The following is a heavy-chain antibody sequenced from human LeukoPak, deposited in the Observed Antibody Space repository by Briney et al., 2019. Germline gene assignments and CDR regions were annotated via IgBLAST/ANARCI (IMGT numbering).Heavy chain of an antibody. D-gene: IGHD3-3*01. CDR3: ARAPYYDFWSGYYHDYWYFDL. J-gene: IGHJ2*01. CDR2: ISAYNGNT. Sequence: GASVKVSCKASGHTFTSYGISWVRQAPGQGLEWMGWISAYNGNTNYAQKLQGRVTMTTDTSTSTAYMELRSLRPDDTAVYYCARAPYYDFWSGYYHDYWYFDLWGRGTLVTVSS. V-gene: IGHV1-18*01. CDR1: GHTFTSYG.